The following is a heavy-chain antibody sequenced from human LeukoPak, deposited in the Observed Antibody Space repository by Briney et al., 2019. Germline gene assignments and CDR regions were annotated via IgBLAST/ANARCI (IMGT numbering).Heavy chain of an antibody. Sequence: GGSLRLSCAATGFTFSSYAMSWVRQAPGKGLEWVSAISGSGGSTYYADSVKGRFTISRDNSKHTLYLQMNSLRAEDTAVYYCAKGVVVAATGYFQHWGQGTLVTVSS. CDR1: GFTFSSYA. D-gene: IGHD2-15*01. CDR3: AKGVVVAATGYFQH. CDR2: ISGSGGST. V-gene: IGHV3-23*01. J-gene: IGHJ1*01.